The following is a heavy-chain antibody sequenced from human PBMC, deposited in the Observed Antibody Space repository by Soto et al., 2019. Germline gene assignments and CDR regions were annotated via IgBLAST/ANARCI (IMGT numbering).Heavy chain of an antibody. Sequence: EEQLVESGGGLVKPGGSLRLSCAASGFSFSNAWMSWVRQAPGKGLEWVGRIKRKTDGGTADYPAPVKGRFTISRDDSENMLYLQMNSLKTEDTAVYYCTTVTVVDVHSDYWGQGTLVTVSS. J-gene: IGHJ4*02. CDR1: GFSFSNAW. CDR2: IKRKTDGGTA. CDR3: TTVTVVDVHSDY. V-gene: IGHV3-15*01. D-gene: IGHD2-15*01.